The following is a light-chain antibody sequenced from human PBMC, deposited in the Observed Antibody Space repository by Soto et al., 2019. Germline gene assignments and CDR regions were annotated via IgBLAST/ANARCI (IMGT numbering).Light chain of an antibody. J-gene: IGKJ1*01. CDR2: GAS. CDR1: QSVSSN. CDR3: QQYNNWLL. V-gene: IGKV3-15*01. Sequence: EIVMTQSPATLSVSPGERATLSCRASQSVSSNLAWYQQKPGQAPRLRIYGASTRATGIPARFSGSGSGTEFTLTISSLQSEDFAVDYCQQYNNWLLFGQGTKVEIK.